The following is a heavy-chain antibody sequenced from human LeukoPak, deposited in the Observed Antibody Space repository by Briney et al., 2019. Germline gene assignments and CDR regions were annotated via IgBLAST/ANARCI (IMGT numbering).Heavy chain of an antibody. CDR1: GGSFSGYY. CDR2: INHSGST. J-gene: IGHJ4*02. V-gene: IGHV4-34*01. Sequence: PSETLSLTCAVYGGSFSGYYWSWIRQPPGKGLEWIGEINHSGSTNYNPSLKSRVTISVDTSKNQFSLKLSSVTAADTAVYYCARGPGIYRGYDYGYWGQGTLVTVSS. D-gene: IGHD5-12*01. CDR3: ARGPGIYRGYDYGY.